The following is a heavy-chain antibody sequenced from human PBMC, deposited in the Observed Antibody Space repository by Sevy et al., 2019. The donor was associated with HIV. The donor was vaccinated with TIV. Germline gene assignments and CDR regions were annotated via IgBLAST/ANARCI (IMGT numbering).Heavy chain of an antibody. V-gene: IGHV1-8*01. J-gene: IGHJ4*02. Sequence: ASVKVACKASGYTFTNNDIIWVRQAPGQGLEWMGGMNPNSADTGYAQGFQGRVTLTKDTSRTTAYMELIGLRSEDTGVYYCARVSPCGGDCYYFDFWCLGTLVTVSS. CDR1: GYTFTNND. CDR3: ARVSPCGGDCYYFDF. D-gene: IGHD2-21*02. CDR2: MNPNSADT.